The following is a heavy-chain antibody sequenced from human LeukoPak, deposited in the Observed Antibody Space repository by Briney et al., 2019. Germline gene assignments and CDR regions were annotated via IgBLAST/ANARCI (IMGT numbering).Heavy chain of an antibody. V-gene: IGHV1-2*02. CDR2: INPNSGGT. CDR1: GYTFTGYY. D-gene: IGHD3-3*01. CDR3: ARTTGHYDFWSGYYTGSHYYMDV. J-gene: IGHJ6*03. Sequence: VASVKVSCKPSGYTFTGYYMHWVRQAPGQGLEWMGWINPNSGGTNYAQKFQGRVTMTRDTSISTAYMELRSLRSDDTAVYYCARTTGHYDFWSGYYTGSHYYMDVWGKGTTVTVSS.